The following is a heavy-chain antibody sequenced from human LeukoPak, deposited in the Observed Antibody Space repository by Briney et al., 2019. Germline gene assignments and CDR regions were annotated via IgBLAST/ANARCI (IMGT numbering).Heavy chain of an antibody. Sequence: GASVKVSCKASGYTFTAYYMHWVRLAPGQGLEWMGWITPDSGGTKYAQRFQGRVTMTRDTSISTAYMELSGLRSDDTAVYYCARSGYLVVTAYDAFDIWGQGTMVTVSS. V-gene: IGHV1-2*02. CDR2: ITPDSGGT. CDR3: ARSGYLVVTAYDAFDI. D-gene: IGHD2-21*02. J-gene: IGHJ3*02. CDR1: GYTFTAYY.